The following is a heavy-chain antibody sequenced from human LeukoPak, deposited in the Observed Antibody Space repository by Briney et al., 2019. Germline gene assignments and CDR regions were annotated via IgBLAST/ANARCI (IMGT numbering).Heavy chain of an antibody. V-gene: IGHV3-13*01. Sequence: PGGSLRLSCAASGFTFRNYDMHWGRQVTGKGLEWVSAVGISGDTYYAGSVKGRFTISRENATNSLYLQMNSLTAGDTAVYYCVRGGIQVSGIDEIDYWGQGTLATVSS. J-gene: IGHJ4*02. CDR1: GFTFRNYD. CDR2: VGISGDT. D-gene: IGHD6-19*01. CDR3: VRGGIQVSGIDEIDY.